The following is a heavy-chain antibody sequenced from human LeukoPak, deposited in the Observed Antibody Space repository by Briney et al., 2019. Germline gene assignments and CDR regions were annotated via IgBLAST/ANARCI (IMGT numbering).Heavy chain of an antibody. J-gene: IGHJ5*02. CDR3: ARQEQQLIYNWFDP. CDR2: IYYSGST. D-gene: IGHD6-13*01. V-gene: IGHV4-59*01. CDR1: GGSLSGYY. Sequence: SETLSLTCAVSGGSLSGYYWSWIRQPPGKGLEWIGYIYYSGSTNYNPSLKSRVTISVDTSKNQFSLKLSSVTAADTAVYYCARQEQQLIYNWFDPWGQGTLVTVSS.